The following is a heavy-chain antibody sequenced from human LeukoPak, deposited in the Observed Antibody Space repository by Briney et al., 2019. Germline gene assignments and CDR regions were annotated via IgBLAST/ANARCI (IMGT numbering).Heavy chain of an antibody. CDR2: IRSKAYGGTT. D-gene: IGHD3-22*01. CDR3: TRIRGFDTSDYYAGFIDY. Sequence: PGRSLRLSCTASGLSFGDYAMSWVRQAPGKGLEWVGFIRSKAYGGTTEYGASVKGRFTISRDDSKSIAYLQMNSLKTGDTAFYYCTRIRGFDTSDYYAGFIDYWGQGTLVTVSS. J-gene: IGHJ4*02. V-gene: IGHV3-49*04. CDR1: GLSFGDYA.